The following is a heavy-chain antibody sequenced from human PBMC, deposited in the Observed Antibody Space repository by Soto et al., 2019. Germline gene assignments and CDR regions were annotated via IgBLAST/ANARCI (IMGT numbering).Heavy chain of an antibody. CDR2: IYYSGII. Sequence: SETLSLTCTVSGGFINSGDYYWSWIRQPPGKGLEWIAYIYYSGIIYYNPSLKSRVTMSRDTSKNQFSLKLDSVTAADTAVYYCARERPDGSRLDPWGQGALVTVSS. D-gene: IGHD6-13*01. CDR3: ARERPDGSRLDP. V-gene: IGHV4-30-4*01. CDR1: GGFINSGDYY. J-gene: IGHJ5*02.